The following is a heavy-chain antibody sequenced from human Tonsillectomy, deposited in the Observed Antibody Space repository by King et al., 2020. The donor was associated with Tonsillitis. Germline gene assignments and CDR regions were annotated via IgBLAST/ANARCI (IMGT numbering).Heavy chain of an antibody. CDR3: ARDRGGGTMSRYFDL. D-gene: IGHD2-15*01. CDR2: IKEDGSEK. J-gene: IGHJ2*01. V-gene: IGHV3-7*03. CDR1: GFTFRNYW. Sequence: VQLVESGGGLVQPGGSLRLSCAASGFTFRNYWIIWVRQAPGKGLEWVANIKEDGSEKYYVDSVKGRFTISRDNAKNSLYLQMNSLRAEDTAVYYCARDRGGGTMSRYFDLWGRGTLVTVSS.